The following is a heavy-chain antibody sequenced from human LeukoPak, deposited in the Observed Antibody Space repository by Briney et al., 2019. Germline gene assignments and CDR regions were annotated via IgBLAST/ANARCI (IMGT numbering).Heavy chain of an antibody. Sequence: PSDTLSLTCSVSGDSISTYYWTWIRQPAGKGLEWIGRIYISGTPNYNPSLRGRVTMSIDTSMNQFSLKLTSVTAADTAVYYCAREKMTTITTIDYWGQGTLVTVSS. V-gene: IGHV4-4*07. CDR2: IYISGTP. CDR3: AREKMTTITTIDY. J-gene: IGHJ4*02. CDR1: GDSISTYY. D-gene: IGHD4-11*01.